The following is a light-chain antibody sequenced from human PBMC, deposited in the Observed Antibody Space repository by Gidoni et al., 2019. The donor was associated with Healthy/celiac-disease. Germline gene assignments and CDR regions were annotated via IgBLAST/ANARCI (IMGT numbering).Light chain of an antibody. V-gene: IGLV2-14*01. Sequence: QSALTQPASVSGSPGQSITIPCTGTSSDVGGYNYVSWYQQPPGKAPKPTIDEVSNRPSGVPDRFSGSKSGNTASLTISGLQAEDEADYYCSSYTSSSTVGVFGGGTKLTVL. CDR2: EVS. J-gene: IGLJ3*02. CDR1: SSDVGGYNY. CDR3: SSYTSSSTVGV.